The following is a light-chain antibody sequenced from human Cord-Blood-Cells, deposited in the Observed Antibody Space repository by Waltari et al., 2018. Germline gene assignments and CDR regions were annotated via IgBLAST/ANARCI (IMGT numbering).Light chain of an antibody. CDR3: QQRSNWPKLT. CDR1: QSVSSY. Sequence: EIALKQSPATLSLSPGERATLSCRASQSVSSYLAWYQQKPGQAPRLLIYDASNRATGIPARFSGSGSGTDFTLTISSLEPEDFAVYYCQQRSNWPKLTFGGGTKVEIK. V-gene: IGKV3-11*01. J-gene: IGKJ4*01. CDR2: DAS.